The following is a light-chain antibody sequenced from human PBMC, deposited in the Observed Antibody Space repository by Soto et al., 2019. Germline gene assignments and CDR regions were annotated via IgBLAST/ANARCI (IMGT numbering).Light chain of an antibody. CDR2: SNN. Sequence: QSVLTQPPSASGTPGQRITISCSGSSSNIGSHTVNWHQQVPGTAPKLLLYSNNERPSGVPDRFSGSKSGTSASLAISGLQSGDEADYYCAAWDDSLNGVIFGGWTKVTV. CDR1: SSNIGSHT. CDR3: AAWDDSLNGVI. J-gene: IGLJ2*01. V-gene: IGLV1-44*01.